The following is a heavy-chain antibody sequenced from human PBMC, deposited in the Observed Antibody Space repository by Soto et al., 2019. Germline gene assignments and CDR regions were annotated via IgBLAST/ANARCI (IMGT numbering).Heavy chain of an antibody. CDR2: ISGSSDSI. CDR1: GFTFSSYA. CDR3: ARQVYTVVTPMDY. J-gene: IGHJ4*02. V-gene: IGHV3-48*02. D-gene: IGHD2-21*02. Sequence: PGGSLRLSCAASGFTFSSYAMNWVRQAPGKGLAWVWYISGSSDSIKKPASLKGRVPISRDNAKNSLYLQMNSLRDENTAVYYCARQVYTVVTPMDYLGQGTLVTVAS.